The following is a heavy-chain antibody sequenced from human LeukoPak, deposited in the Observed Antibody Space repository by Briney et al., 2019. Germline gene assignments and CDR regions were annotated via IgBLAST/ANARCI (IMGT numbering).Heavy chain of an antibody. D-gene: IGHD1-1*01. CDR2: VYNRGTT. CDR1: GVSITDYH. J-gene: IGHJ5*02. V-gene: IGHV4-59*01. CDR3: ARGAGGYRFDP. Sequence: SDSLSLTCTVSGVSITDYHTTWIREPPGQGLEYIGYVYNRGTTFYNPSLKGRVTIAADTSKKQFFLKANSMTAADTAVYYCARGAGGYRFDPWGQGTLVTVSS.